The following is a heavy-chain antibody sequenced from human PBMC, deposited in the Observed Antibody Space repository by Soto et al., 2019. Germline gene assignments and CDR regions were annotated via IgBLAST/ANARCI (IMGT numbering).Heavy chain of an antibody. V-gene: IGHV4-39*02. Sequence: SETLSLTFTVSGGSMSNTDYFWGWIRQTPXSXXQCIGSLFYTGKTYYNTSILSPPTLSADKSKHHSFLRLTSVTDAEQGVYFCARTLGPKVPGHVDSHYRWTIDQWGQGTLVTVSS. CDR2: LFYTGKT. CDR3: ARTLGPKVPGHVDSHYRWTIDQ. CDR1: GGSMSNTDYF. D-gene: IGHD4-4*01. J-gene: IGHJ4*02.